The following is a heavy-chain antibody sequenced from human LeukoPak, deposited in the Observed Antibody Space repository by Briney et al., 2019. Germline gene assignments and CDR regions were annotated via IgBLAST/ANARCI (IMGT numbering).Heavy chain of an antibody. Sequence: ASVTVSCKASGYTFTGYYMHWVRQAPGQGLEWMGWINPNSGGTNYAQKFQGRVTMTRDTSISTAYMELSRLRSDDTAVYYCARATQIVVVTAILFDPWGQGTLVTVSS. CDR2: INPNSGGT. J-gene: IGHJ5*02. CDR1: GYTFTGYY. CDR3: ARATQIVVVTAILFDP. D-gene: IGHD2-21*02. V-gene: IGHV1-2*02.